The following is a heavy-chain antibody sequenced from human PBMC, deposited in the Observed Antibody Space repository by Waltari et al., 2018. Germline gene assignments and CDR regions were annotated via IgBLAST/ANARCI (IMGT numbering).Heavy chain of an antibody. V-gene: IGHV4-38-2*01. J-gene: IGHJ4*02. CDR2: IYHSGST. CDR1: GYSISSGYY. D-gene: IGHD6-13*01. Sequence: QVQLQESGPGLVKPSETLSLTCAVSGYSISSGYYWGWIRQPQGKGLDWIGSIYHSGSTYYKPSLKSRVTISVDTSKNQFYLKLSSVTAADTDVYYCARYSSSWGSLYYFDYWGQGTLVTVSS. CDR3: ARYSSSWGSLYYFDY.